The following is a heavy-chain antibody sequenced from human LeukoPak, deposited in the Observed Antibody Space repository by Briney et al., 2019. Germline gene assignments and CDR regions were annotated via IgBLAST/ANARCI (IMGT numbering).Heavy chain of an antibody. V-gene: IGHV3-23*01. D-gene: IGHD3-10*01. Sequence: GGSLRLSCAASGFTFSSYAMSWVRQAPGKGLEWVSAISGSGGSTYYADSVKGRFTISRDNSKNTLYLQMNSLRAEDTAVYYCAKGHITMVRGVITPFDYWGQGTLVTVSS. J-gene: IGHJ4*02. CDR3: AKGHITMVRGVITPFDY. CDR2: ISGSGGST. CDR1: GFTFSSYA.